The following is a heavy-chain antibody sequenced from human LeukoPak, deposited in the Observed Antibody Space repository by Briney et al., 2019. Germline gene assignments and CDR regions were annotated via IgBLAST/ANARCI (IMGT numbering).Heavy chain of an antibody. D-gene: IGHD6-19*01. CDR2: IYYSGST. CDR3: ARVESSGFLDY. V-gene: IGHV4-59*01. CDR1: GFTCSSYA. J-gene: IGHJ4*02. Sequence: GSLRLSCAASGFTCSSYAMSLIRQPPGKGLEWIGYIYYSGSTNYNPSLKSRVTISVDTSKNQFSLKLSSVTAADTAVYYCARVESSGFLDYWGQGTLVTVSS.